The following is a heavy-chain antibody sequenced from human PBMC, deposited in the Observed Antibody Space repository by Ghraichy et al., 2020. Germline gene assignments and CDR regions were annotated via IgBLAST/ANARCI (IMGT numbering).Heavy chain of an antibody. Sequence: GGSLRLSCAASGFTFSSYSMNWVRQDPGKGLEWVSSISSSSSYIYYADSVKGRFTISRDNAKNSLYLQMNSLRAEETAVYSFGRDSGSGPYSYGYYFDYWGQGTLVTVSS. V-gene: IGHV3-21*01. J-gene: IGHJ4*02. CDR2: ISSSSSYI. D-gene: IGHD5-18*01. CDR3: GRDSGSGPYSYGYYFDY. CDR1: GFTFSSYS.